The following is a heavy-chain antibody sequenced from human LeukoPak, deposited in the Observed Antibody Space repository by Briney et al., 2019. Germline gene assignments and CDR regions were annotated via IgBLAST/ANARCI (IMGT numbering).Heavy chain of an antibody. CDR2: ISGDGDST. CDR1: GFTFDDYV. Sequence: ETGGSLRLSCAASGFTFDDYVMHWVRQAPGRGLEWVSLISGDGDSTYYADSVKGRFTISRDNSKKSLYLQMNSLRTEDTALYYCTRQRARPDYWGQGTLVTVSS. CDR3: TRQRARPDY. V-gene: IGHV3-43*02. J-gene: IGHJ4*02.